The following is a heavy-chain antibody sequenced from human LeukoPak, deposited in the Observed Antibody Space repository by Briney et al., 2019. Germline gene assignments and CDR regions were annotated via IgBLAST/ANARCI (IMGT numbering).Heavy chain of an antibody. J-gene: IGHJ4*02. CDR1: GFTFSDYY. V-gene: IGHV3-11*01. CDR3: ARTGDRGGFDY. Sequence: GGSLRLSCAASGFTFSDYYMSWIRHAPGKGLEWISYISSSGTNIYYADSVRGRFTISRDNAKNSLYLQMNGLRAEDTAVYYCARTGDRGGFDYWGQGTLVTVSS. CDR2: ISSSGTNI. D-gene: IGHD7-27*01.